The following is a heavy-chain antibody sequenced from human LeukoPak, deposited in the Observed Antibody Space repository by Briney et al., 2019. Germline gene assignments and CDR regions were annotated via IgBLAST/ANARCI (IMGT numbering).Heavy chain of an antibody. CDR1: GFTFSSYA. D-gene: IGHD3-3*01. CDR2: ISGSGGST. Sequence: GGFLRLSCAASGFTFSSYAMSWVRQAPGKGLEWVSAISGSGGSTYYADSVKGRFTISRDNSKNTLYLQMNSLRAEDTAVYYCAKDNPPRNYDFWSGRENWFDPWGQGTLVTVSS. CDR3: AKDNPPRNYDFWSGRENWFDP. J-gene: IGHJ5*02. V-gene: IGHV3-23*01.